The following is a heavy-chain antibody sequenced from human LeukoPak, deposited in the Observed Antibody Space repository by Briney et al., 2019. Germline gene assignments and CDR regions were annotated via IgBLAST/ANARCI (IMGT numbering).Heavy chain of an antibody. CDR2: MTLNSGRT. Sequence: GASVTVSCKVFGYTSTNFDINWVRQAPGQGFEWMGWMTLNSGRTGYRREFQGRVTMTTDTSTNTAYMELSSLRSDDTAVYYCGRGYAMDVWGQGTTVIVSS. CDR1: GYTSTNFD. J-gene: IGHJ6*02. CDR3: GRGYAMDV. V-gene: IGHV1-8*01.